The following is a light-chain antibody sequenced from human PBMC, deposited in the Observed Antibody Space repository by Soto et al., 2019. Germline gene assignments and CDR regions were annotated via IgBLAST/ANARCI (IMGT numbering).Light chain of an antibody. CDR3: GTWDSSLGAVL. J-gene: IGLJ2*01. V-gene: IGLV1-51*02. CDR2: ENN. Sequence: QSVLTQPPSVSAAPGQKVTISCSGSSSNIGKNYVSWYQQLPGTPPKHLIHENNKRPSGIPDRFSGSKSGTSATLGITGLQTGDEADYYCGTWDSSLGAVLFGGGTKLTVL. CDR1: SSNIGKNY.